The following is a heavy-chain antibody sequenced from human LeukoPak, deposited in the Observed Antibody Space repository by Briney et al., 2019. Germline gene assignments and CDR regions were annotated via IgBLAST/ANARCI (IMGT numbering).Heavy chain of an antibody. Sequence: ASVKVSCKASGYTFTSYYMHWVRQAPGQGLEWMGMINPSGGSTSYAQKFQGRVTMTTDTSTSTVYMELSSLISDDTAVYYCARVDTVNYYYYMDVWGKGTPVTVSS. CDR3: ARVDTVNYYYYMDV. CDR1: GYTFTSYY. CDR2: INPSGGST. V-gene: IGHV1-46*01. D-gene: IGHD5-18*01. J-gene: IGHJ6*03.